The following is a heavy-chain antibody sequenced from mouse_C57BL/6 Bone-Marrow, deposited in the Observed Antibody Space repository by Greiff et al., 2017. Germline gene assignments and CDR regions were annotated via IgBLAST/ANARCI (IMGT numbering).Heavy chain of an antibody. CDR3: ARHGGLPYFDY. V-gene: IGHV1-62-2*01. J-gene: IGHJ2*01. CDR2: FYPGSGSI. Sequence: VQLQQSGAELVQPGASVTLSCKASGYTFTEYTIHWVKQRSGQGLEWIGWFYPGSGSIKYNEKFKDKATFTADKSSSTVYMELSSMTSEDAAVYFCARHGGLPYFDYWGQGTTLTVSS. CDR1: GYTFTEYT. D-gene: IGHD5-5*01.